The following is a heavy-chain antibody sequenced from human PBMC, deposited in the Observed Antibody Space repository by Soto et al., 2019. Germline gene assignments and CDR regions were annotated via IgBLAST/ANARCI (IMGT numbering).Heavy chain of an antibody. D-gene: IGHD1-1*01. CDR1: GFTFSSYA. V-gene: IGHV3-30-3*01. Sequence: QVQLVESGGGVVQPGRSLRLSCAASGFTFSSYAMHWVRQAPGKGLEWVAVISYDGSNKYYADSVKGRFTNSRDNSKNTLYLQMNSLRAEDTAVYYCARGQLDMDYWGQGTLVTVSS. CDR3: ARGQLDMDY. CDR2: ISYDGSNK. J-gene: IGHJ4*02.